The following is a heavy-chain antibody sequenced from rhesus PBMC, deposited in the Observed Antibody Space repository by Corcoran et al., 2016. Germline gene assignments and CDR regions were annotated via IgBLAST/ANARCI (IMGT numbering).Heavy chain of an antibody. CDR2: TYYRSKGYN. CDR3: AREGYSSFDY. V-gene: IGHV6-1*01. Sequence: VQLQESGPGLVKPSQTLSLTCAISGDRVSRTRATWNLIRQLPSRGLEWLGRTYYRSKGYNDYAQSVQNRISINPDTSKNQFSLQLNSVTPEDMAVYYCAREGYSSFDYWGQGVLVTVSS. CDR1: GDRVSRTRAT. D-gene: IGHD6-13*01. J-gene: IGHJ4*01.